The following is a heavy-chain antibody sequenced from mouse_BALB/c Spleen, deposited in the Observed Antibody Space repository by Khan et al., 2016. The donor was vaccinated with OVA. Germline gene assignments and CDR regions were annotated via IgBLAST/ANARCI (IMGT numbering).Heavy chain of an antibody. CDR3: AGTPYFACVLGY. J-gene: IGHJ4*01. CDR2: INTHTGEP. D-gene: IGHD2-10*01. V-gene: IGHV9-3-1*01. Sequence: QIQLVQSGPELKKPGETVKISCKASGYTFTNYGMNWVKQAPGKGLKWMGWINTHTGEPTYADDFKGRFAFSLETSASTAYLQIDNLKNEDTATYVCAGTPYFACVLGYWGQGTSVTVSS. CDR1: GYTFTNYG.